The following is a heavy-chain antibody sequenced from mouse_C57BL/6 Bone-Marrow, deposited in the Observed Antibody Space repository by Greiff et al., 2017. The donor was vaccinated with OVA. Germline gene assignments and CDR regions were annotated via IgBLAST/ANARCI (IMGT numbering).Heavy chain of an antibody. D-gene: IGHD4-1*02. Sequence: EVQLQQSGPELVKPGASVKIPCKASGYTFTDYNMDWVKQSHGKSLEWIGDINPNNGGTIYNQKFKGKATLTVDKSSSTAYMELRSLTSEDTAVYYCARPLQLGPCLNWYFDVWGTGTTVTVSS. CDR3: ARPLQLGPCLNWYFDV. CDR1: GYTFTDYN. CDR2: INPNNGGT. V-gene: IGHV1-18*01. J-gene: IGHJ1*03.